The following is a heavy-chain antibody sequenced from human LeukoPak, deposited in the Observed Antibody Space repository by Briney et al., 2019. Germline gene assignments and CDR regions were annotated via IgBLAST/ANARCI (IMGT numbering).Heavy chain of an antibody. V-gene: IGHV4-34*01. CDR2: VNHSGSA. CDR3: ARGIVLLVAACFDP. CDR1: GGSFSGYY. J-gene: IGHJ5*02. Sequence: SETLSLICGVYGGSFSGYYWSWIRQPPGKGLEWIGEVNHSGSANYNPSLKSRVTISVDTSKAQFSLKLSSVTAADTAVYYCARGIVLLVAACFDPWGQGTLVTVSS. D-gene: IGHD2-15*01.